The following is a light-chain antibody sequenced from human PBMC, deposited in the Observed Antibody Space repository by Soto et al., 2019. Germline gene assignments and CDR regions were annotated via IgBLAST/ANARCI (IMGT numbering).Light chain of an antibody. CDR3: AAWDNSLNAVV. Sequence: QSVLTQPPSASGTPGQRVTISCSGSISNIGSNTVSWFQQLPGAAPKLLIHSYNQRPSGVPDRFSGSNSSTSASLAISGLQSEYGADYFCAAWDNSLNAVVFGGGTKLTVL. CDR1: ISNIGSNT. V-gene: IGLV1-44*01. CDR2: SYN. J-gene: IGLJ2*01.